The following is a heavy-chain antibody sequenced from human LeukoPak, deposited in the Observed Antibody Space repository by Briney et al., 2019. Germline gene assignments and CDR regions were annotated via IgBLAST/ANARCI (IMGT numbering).Heavy chain of an antibody. CDR2: ITWNGGST. V-gene: IGHV3-20*04. Sequence: PGGSLRLSCAASGFSFDAFGLSWGCHAPGKGLEWVSGITWNGGSTGYADSVKGRFTISRDNAKNSLYLQMNSLRVEDTALYYCAMKFARDYYYMDVWGKGTTVTVSS. CDR1: GFSFDAFG. CDR3: AMKFARDYYYMDV. J-gene: IGHJ6*03.